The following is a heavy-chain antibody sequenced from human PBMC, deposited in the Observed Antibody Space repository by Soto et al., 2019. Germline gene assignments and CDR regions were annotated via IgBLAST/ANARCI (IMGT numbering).Heavy chain of an antibody. D-gene: IGHD2-8*01. CDR2: ISGSGGST. V-gene: IGHV3-23*01. Sequence: GGSLRLSCAASGFTFSSYAMSWVRQAPGKGLEWVSAISGSGGSTYYADSVKGRFTISRDNSKNTLYLQMNSLRAEDTAVYYCAKRQMVTPFQYYYYGMDVWGQGTTVTVSS. CDR1: GFTFSSYA. J-gene: IGHJ6*02. CDR3: AKRQMVTPFQYYYYGMDV.